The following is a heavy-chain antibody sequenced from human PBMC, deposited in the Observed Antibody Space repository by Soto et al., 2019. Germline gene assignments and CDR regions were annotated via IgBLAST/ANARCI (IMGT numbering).Heavy chain of an antibody. D-gene: IGHD2-2*01. Sequence: GGSLRLSCAASGFTFSSYSMNWVRQAPGKGLEWVSSISSSSSYIYYSDSVKGRFTISKDNAKNSLYLQMNSLRAEDTAVYCCARGRGSSNWFDPWGQGTLVTVSS. CDR1: GFTFSSYS. CDR3: ARGRGSSNWFDP. V-gene: IGHV3-21*01. CDR2: ISSSSSYI. J-gene: IGHJ5*02.